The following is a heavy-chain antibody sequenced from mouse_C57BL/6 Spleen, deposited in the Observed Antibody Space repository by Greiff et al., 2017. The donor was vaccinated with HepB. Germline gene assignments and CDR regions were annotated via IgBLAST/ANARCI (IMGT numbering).Heavy chain of an antibody. CDR3: ARQGDDGAWFAY. D-gene: IGHD2-3*01. J-gene: IGHJ3*01. CDR2: IDPSDSET. CDR1: GYTFTSYW. Sequence: QVQLQQPGAELVRPGSSVKLSCKASGYTFTSYWMHWVKQRPIQGLEWIGNIDPSDSETHYNQKFKDKATLTVDKSSSTAYMQLSSLTSEDSAFYYCARQGDDGAWFAYWGQGTLVTVSA. V-gene: IGHV1-52*01.